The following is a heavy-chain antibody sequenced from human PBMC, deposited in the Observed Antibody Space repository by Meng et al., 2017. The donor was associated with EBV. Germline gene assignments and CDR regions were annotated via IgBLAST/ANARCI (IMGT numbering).Heavy chain of an antibody. CDR3: ARETSGYDFNWFDP. J-gene: IGHJ5*02. Sequence: HLGTSEAEVEKPGASGKVSCKASCYHFTSYGISWVRQAPGQGLEWMGWISAYNGNTNDAQKLQGRVTMTTDTSTSTAYMELRSLRSDDTAVYYCARETSGYDFNWFDPWGQGTLVTVSS. CDR2: ISAYNGNT. V-gene: IGHV1-18*01. CDR1: CYHFTSYG. D-gene: IGHD5-12*01.